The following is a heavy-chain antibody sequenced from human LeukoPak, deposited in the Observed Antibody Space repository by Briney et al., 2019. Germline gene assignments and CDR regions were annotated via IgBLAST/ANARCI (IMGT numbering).Heavy chain of an antibody. V-gene: IGHV4-61*02. CDR3: ARGHLVGTTVTLYDS. D-gene: IGHD4-17*01. CDR1: GDSISSGSYY. CDR2: IYTSGST. J-gene: IGHJ4*02. Sequence: SETLSLTCTVSGDSISSGSYYWSWIRQPAGKGLEWIGRIYTSGSTKYNPSLKSRVTISVDTSKSQFSLKLSSVTAADTAVYYCARGHLVGTTVTLYDSWGQGTLVTVSS.